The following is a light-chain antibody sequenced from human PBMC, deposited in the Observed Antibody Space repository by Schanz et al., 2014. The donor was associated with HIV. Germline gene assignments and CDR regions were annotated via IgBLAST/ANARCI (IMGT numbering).Light chain of an antibody. J-gene: IGKJ4*01. CDR1: QSVSSSY. CDR3: QQYNNWLPLT. V-gene: IGKV3-15*01. Sequence: EVVLTQSPGTLSLSPRGRATLSCRASQSVSSSYLAWYQQKPGQAPRLLIYGTSTRATGIPARFSGSGSGTEFTLTISSLQSEDFAVYYCQQYNNWLPLTFGGGTKVEIK. CDR2: GTS.